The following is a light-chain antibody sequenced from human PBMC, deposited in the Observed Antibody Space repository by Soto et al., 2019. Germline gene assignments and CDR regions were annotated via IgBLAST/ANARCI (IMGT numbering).Light chain of an antibody. CDR2: YDD. CDR3: AAWDDSLNVVL. J-gene: IGLJ3*02. CDR1: SSNIGKNA. V-gene: IGLV1-36*01. Sequence: QSVLTQPPSVSEAPRQRVTISCSGNSSNIGKNAVNWYQHLPGKAPKLLIYYDDLLPSGVSDRFSGSKSGTSASLAISGLQSDDEGDYYCAAWDDSLNVVLFGGGTKLIVL.